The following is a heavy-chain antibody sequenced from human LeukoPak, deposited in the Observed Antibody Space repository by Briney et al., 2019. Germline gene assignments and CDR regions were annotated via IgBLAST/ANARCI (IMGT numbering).Heavy chain of an antibody. CDR1: GFTFSSYG. V-gene: IGHV3-30*18. CDR3: AKEPVLRFLEWFFDY. Sequence: GGSLRLSCAASGFTFSSYGMHWVRQAPGKGLEWVAVISYDGSNKYYADSVMGRFTISRDNSKNTLYLQMNSLRAEDTAVYYCAKEPVLRFLEWFFDYWGQGTLVTVSS. J-gene: IGHJ4*02. D-gene: IGHD3-3*01. CDR2: ISYDGSNK.